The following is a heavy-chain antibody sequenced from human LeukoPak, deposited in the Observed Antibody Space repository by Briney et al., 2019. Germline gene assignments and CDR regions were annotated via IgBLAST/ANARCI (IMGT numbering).Heavy chain of an antibody. J-gene: IGHJ3*02. CDR2: INPSGGST. CDR3: AKPPSLDDYVWGSYRHHDAFDI. V-gene: IGHV1-46*01. Sequence: ASVKVSCTASGYTFTSYYMHWVRLAPGQGLEWMGIINPSGGSTSYAQKFQGRVTMTRDTSTSTVYMELSSLRSEDTAVYYCAKPPSLDDYVWGSYRHHDAFDIWGQGTMVTVSS. D-gene: IGHD3-16*02. CDR1: GYTFTSYY.